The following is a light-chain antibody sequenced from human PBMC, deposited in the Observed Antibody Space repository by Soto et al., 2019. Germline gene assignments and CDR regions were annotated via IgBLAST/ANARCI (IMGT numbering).Light chain of an antibody. CDR1: QDVSNY. V-gene: IGKV1-33*01. CDR3: QQYDNRIPIT. J-gene: IGKJ5*01. CDR2: DAS. Sequence: DIPMTQSPSSLSASVGDRVTITCQASQDVSNYLNWYQQKPGKAPKLLIYDASNLETGVPSRFSGSGSGTDFTFTISSLQPEDIATYYCQQYDNRIPITFGQGTRLEIK.